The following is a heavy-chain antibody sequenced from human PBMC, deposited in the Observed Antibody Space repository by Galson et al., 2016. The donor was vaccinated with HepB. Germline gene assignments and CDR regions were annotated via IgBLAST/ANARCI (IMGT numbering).Heavy chain of an antibody. D-gene: IGHD3-10*01. CDR1: GGSVSSGSYY. J-gene: IGHJ6*02. CDR2: ICYSGRT. Sequence: ATLSLTCTVSGGSVSSGSYYWSWIRQPPGKGLEWIGYICYSGRTNYNPPLKSRVTISVDTPKNHLSLNLSSVTAADTAAYYRARYGGGSVYYYGMDVWGQGTTVTVSS. V-gene: IGHV4-61*01. CDR3: ARYGGGSVYYYGMDV.